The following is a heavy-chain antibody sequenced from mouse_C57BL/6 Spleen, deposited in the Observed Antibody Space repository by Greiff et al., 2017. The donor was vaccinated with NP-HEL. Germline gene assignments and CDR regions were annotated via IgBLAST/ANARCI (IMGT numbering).Heavy chain of an antibody. CDR1: GYTFTSYG. V-gene: IGHV1-81*01. CDR2: IYPRSGNT. Sequence: VKLQESGAELARPGASVKLSCKASGYTFTSYGISWVKQRTGQGLEWIGEIYPRSGNTYYNEKFKGKATLTADKSSSTAYMELRSLTSEDSAVYFCATYSNYDYFDYWGQGTTLTVSS. J-gene: IGHJ2*01. D-gene: IGHD2-5*01. CDR3: ATYSNYDYFDY.